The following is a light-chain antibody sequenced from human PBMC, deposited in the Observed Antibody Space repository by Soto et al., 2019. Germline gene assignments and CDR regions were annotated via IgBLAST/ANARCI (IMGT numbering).Light chain of an antibody. CDR3: SSYAGSNNLGV. CDR2: EVS. CDR1: SSDVGGYNY. Sequence: QSALTQPPSASGSPGQSVTISCTGTSSDVGGYNYVSWYQQHPGKAPKLMIYEVSKRPSGVPDRFSGSKSGNTASLTVYGVQAEDEADYYCSSYAGSNNLGVFGGGTKLTVL. V-gene: IGLV2-8*01. J-gene: IGLJ2*01.